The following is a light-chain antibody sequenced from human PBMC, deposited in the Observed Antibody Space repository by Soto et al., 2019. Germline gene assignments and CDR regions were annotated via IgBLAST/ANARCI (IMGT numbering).Light chain of an antibody. V-gene: IGKV1-39*01. CDR3: LQYNTYPRT. Sequence: IQMTQSPSSLSASVGDRVTITCRASQSISSYLNWYQQKPGKAPKLLIYAASTLQSGVPSRFSGSGFGTDFTLTISSLQPEDFATYYCLQYNTYPRTFGQGTKVDIK. CDR2: AAS. J-gene: IGKJ1*01. CDR1: QSISSY.